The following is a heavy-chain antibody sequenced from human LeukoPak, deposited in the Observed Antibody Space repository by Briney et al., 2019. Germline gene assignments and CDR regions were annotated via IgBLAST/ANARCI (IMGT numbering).Heavy chain of an antibody. Sequence: SVKVSCKASGGTFSSYTISWVRQAPGQGLEWMGRIIPIFGTANYAQKFQGRVTITTDESTSTAYMELSSLRSEDTAVYYCARDRPEEWELFTGGLRLDYWGQGTLVTVSS. CDR3: ARDRPEEWELFTGGLRLDY. CDR1: GGTFSSYT. CDR2: IIPIFGTA. D-gene: IGHD1-26*01. V-gene: IGHV1-69*05. J-gene: IGHJ4*02.